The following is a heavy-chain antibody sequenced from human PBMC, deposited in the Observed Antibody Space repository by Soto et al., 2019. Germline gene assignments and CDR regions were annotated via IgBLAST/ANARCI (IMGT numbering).Heavy chain of an antibody. Sequence: TGGSLRLSCAASGFSFSTYTMSWVRRAPGKGLEWVSAISGSGGSPSYADSVQGRFTISRDHPKKTLYLQMNSLRAEDTAVYYCAKARCTTSNCYAPDYWGQGTLVTVSS. CDR3: AKARCTTSNCYAPDY. CDR2: ISGSGGSP. CDR1: GFSFSTYT. D-gene: IGHD2-8*01. V-gene: IGHV3-23*01. J-gene: IGHJ4*02.